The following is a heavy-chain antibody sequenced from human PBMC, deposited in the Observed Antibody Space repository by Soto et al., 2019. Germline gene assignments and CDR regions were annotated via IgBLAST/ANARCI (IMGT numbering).Heavy chain of an antibody. CDR3: AKDMKWGGMTTIHYFDS. J-gene: IGHJ4*02. CDR1: GFTADDYA. D-gene: IGHD4-17*01. Sequence: EVQLVESGGGLVQPGRSLRLSCVASGFTADDYAMHWVRQAPGKGLERVSGISSNSDTIDYADSVKGRFTISRDNAKNSLFLQMNSLRPEDTALYYCAKDMKWGGMTTIHYFDSWGQGTLVTVSS. V-gene: IGHV3-9*02. CDR2: ISSNSDTI.